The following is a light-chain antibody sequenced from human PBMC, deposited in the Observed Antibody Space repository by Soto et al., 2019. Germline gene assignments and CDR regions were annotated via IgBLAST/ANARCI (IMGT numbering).Light chain of an antibody. V-gene: IGKV3-20*01. Sequence: EILLTQSPGTLSLSPGDRVTLSCRASQNIRNNYLAWYQQKPGQAPRLLIHGASGRATGIPDRFSGGGSGPDFTLTINRLEPEDFAVYFCQQYGASPYTFGQGTKLEI. J-gene: IGKJ2*01. CDR2: GAS. CDR1: QNIRNNY. CDR3: QQYGASPYT.